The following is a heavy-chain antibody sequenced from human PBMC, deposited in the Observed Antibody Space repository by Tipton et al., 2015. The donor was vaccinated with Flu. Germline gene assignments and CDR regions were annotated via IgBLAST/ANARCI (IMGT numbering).Heavy chain of an antibody. CDR3: ARHQSSSLLPFDY. J-gene: IGHJ4*02. D-gene: IGHD6-6*01. Sequence: TLSLTCSVSGGSISSGGEYWTWIRQHPGKGLEWIASIYYSGGTYYNPSLESRVTMSVDTSKNQFSVSLTSVTAADTAVYYCARHQSSSLLPFDYWDQGTLVTVSS. CDR2: IYYSGGT. CDR1: GGSISSGGEY. V-gene: IGHV4-31*03.